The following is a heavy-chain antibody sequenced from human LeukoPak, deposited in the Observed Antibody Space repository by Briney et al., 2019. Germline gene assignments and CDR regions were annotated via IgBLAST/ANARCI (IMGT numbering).Heavy chain of an antibody. V-gene: IGHV4-39*02. CDR2: IYYSGST. J-gene: IGHJ5*02. CDR1: GGSISSSSYY. CDR3: AREIRQYNWFDP. Sequence: SETLSLTCTVSGGSISSSSYYWGWIRQPPGKGLEWIGSIYYSGSTYYNPSLKSRVTISVDTSKNQFSLKLSSVTAADTAVYYCAREIRQYNWFDPWGQGTLVTVSS.